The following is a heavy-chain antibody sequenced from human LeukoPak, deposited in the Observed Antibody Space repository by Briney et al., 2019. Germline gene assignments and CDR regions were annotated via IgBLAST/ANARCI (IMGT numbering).Heavy chain of an antibody. CDR2: ISGSNT. Sequence: GGSLRLSCAASGFTISSDALTWVRLAPGKGLECVSGISGSNTYYAESVKGRFAISRDNSKSALYLQMNSLRAEDTAIYYCAKDTPLTAYTSGWSNNCFDYWGQGTLVTVSS. D-gene: IGHD6-19*01. V-gene: IGHV3-23*01. J-gene: IGHJ4*02. CDR3: AKDTPLTAYTSGWSNNCFDY. CDR1: GFTISSDA.